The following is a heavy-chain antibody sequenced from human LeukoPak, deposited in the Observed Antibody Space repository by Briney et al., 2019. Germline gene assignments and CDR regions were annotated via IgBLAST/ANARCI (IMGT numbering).Heavy chain of an antibody. Sequence: GGSLRLSCAVSGFSFSTYSMNWVRQAPGKGPEWVSSISSSSGDIYYGDSVKGRFTISRDNAKNSLYLQMNSLRVEDTAVYFSTVYTDYFEGLGFPRPALNDYWGQGTLVTVSS. D-gene: IGHD4-11*01. V-gene: IGHV3-21*01. CDR2: ISSSSGDI. CDR3: TVYTDYFEGLGFPRPALNDY. J-gene: IGHJ4*02. CDR1: GFSFSTYS.